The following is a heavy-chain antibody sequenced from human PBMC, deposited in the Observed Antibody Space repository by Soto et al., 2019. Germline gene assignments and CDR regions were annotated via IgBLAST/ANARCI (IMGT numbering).Heavy chain of an antibody. CDR1: GGSISSGGYY. D-gene: IGHD3-3*01. Sequence: SETLSLTCTVSGGSISSGGYYWSWIRQHPWKGLEWIGYIYYSGSTYYNPSLKSRVTISVDTSKNQFSLKLSSVTAADTAVYYCARTDYFDFWSGPDGFDPWGQGXLGTVSS. CDR2: IYYSGST. V-gene: IGHV4-31*03. CDR3: ARTDYFDFWSGPDGFDP. J-gene: IGHJ5*02.